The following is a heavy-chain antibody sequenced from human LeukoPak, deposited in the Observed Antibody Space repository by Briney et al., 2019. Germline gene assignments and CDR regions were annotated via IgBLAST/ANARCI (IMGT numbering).Heavy chain of an antibody. CDR1: GGTFSSYA. Sequence: SVKVSCKASGGTFSSYAISWVRQGPGQGLEWMGGIIPIFGTANYAQKFQGRVTITTDESTSTAYMELSSLRSEDTAVYYCASLSGYSYGSYFDYWGQGTLVTVSS. J-gene: IGHJ4*02. CDR2: IIPIFGTA. D-gene: IGHD5-18*01. V-gene: IGHV1-69*05. CDR3: ASLSGYSYGSYFDY.